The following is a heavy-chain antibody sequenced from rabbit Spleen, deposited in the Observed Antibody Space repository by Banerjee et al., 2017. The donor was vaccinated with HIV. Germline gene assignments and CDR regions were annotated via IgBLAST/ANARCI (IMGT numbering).Heavy chain of an antibody. Sequence: QEQLVESGGGLVKPGASLILTCTASGFSFSNSYWICWVRQAPGKGLEWIACIVAGSSDITAYASWAKGRFTIPKTSSTTVTLQMTSLTAADTATYFCARYYGDAGYRNLWGQGTLVTVS. J-gene: IGHJ4*01. CDR1: GFSFSNSYW. V-gene: IGHV1S45*01. CDR3: ARYYGDAGYRNL. CDR2: IVAGSSDIT. D-gene: IGHD6-1*01.